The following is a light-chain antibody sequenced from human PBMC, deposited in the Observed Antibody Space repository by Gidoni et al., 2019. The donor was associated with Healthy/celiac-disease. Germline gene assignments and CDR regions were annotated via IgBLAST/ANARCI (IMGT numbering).Light chain of an antibody. J-gene: IGKJ2*01. CDR3: QQYGSSHMYT. Sequence: EIVLTQSPGTLSLSPGERATLSCRASQSVSSSYLAWYQQKPGQAPRLLIYGASSRATGIPDRFSGSGSGTDFTLTISRLEPEDFAVYYCQQYGSSHMYTFXQXTKLEIK. V-gene: IGKV3-20*01. CDR2: GAS. CDR1: QSVSSSY.